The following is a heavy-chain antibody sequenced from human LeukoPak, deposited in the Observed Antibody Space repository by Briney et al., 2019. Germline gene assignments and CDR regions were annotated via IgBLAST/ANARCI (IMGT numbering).Heavy chain of an antibody. CDR1: GYSFTNYW. V-gene: IGHV5-51*01. CDR3: ARRAAYSSSWDHYYFDY. D-gene: IGHD6-13*01. Sequence: GESLKISCKGSGYSFTNYWIGWVRQMPGKGLEWMGIIYPDDSDTRYSPSFQGQVTISADKSISTAYLQWSSLKASDTAMYYCARRAAYSSSWDHYYFDYWGQGTLVTVSS. J-gene: IGHJ4*02. CDR2: IYPDDSDT.